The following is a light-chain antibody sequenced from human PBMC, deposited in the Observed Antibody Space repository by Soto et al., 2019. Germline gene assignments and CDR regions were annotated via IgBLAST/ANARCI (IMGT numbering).Light chain of an antibody. CDR2: GVS. CDR1: QDIRNE. Sequence: ANRMNQSPSSMSASVGDRVTITCRASQDIRNELGWYQQKPGKAPKALIYGVSNLQSGVPSRFSGSGSGTDFTLTISSLQPEDFAVYYCLQDHNYPRTFGQGTKVEIK. V-gene: IGKV1-6*01. J-gene: IGKJ1*01. CDR3: LQDHNYPRT.